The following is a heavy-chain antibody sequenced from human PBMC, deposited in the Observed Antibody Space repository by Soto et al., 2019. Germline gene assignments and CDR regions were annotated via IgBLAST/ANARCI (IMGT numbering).Heavy chain of an antibody. D-gene: IGHD4-17*01. V-gene: IGHV4-59*08. Sequence: PSETLSLTCTVSGGSISSYYWSWIRQPPGKGLEWIGYIYYSGSTNYNPSLKSRVTISVDTSKNQFSLKLSSVTAADTAVYYCAILSYGDQDYYYYYMDVWGKGTTVTVSS. CDR3: AILSYGDQDYYYYYMDV. J-gene: IGHJ6*03. CDR2: IYYSGST. CDR1: GGSISSYY.